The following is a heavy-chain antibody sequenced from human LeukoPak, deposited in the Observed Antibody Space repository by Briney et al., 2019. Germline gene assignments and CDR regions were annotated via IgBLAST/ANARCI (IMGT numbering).Heavy chain of an antibody. CDR2: ISWNSDSI. J-gene: IGHJ4*02. V-gene: IGHV3-9*01. Sequence: PGRSLRLSCAASGFIFDGSPMHWVRQAPGKGLEWVSSISWNSDSIGYADSVKGRFTISRDNAKNSMYLQLNSLRAEDTALYYCAKGWRAMADIFFDYWGQGTLVTVSS. CDR3: AKGWRAMADIFFDY. CDR1: GFIFDGSP. D-gene: IGHD5-24*01.